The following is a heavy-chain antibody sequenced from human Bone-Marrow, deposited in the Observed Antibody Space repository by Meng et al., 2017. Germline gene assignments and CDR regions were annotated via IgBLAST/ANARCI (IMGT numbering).Heavy chain of an antibody. V-gene: IGHV1-24*01. CDR3: ATDLQWELRPRIDY. Sequence: VPLGQSGAEGKKPGASVKVSCKVSGYTLTELSMHWVRQAPGKGLEWMGGFDPEDGETIYAQKFQGRVTMTEDTSTDTAYMELSSLRSEDTAVYYCATDLQWELRPRIDYWGQGTLVTVSS. D-gene: IGHD1-26*01. CDR1: GYTLTELS. J-gene: IGHJ4*02. CDR2: FDPEDGET.